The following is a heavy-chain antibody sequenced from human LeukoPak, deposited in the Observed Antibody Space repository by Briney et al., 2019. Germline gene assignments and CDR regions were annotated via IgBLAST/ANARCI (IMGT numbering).Heavy chain of an antibody. Sequence: ASVKVSCKASGYTFTGYYMHWVRQAPGQGLEWMGWINPNRGGTNYAQKFQGWVTMTRDTSISTAYMELSRLRSDDTAVYYCAREGSSSSDYYYYYMDVWGKGTTVTVSS. D-gene: IGHD6-6*01. CDR3: AREGSSSSDYYYYYMDV. J-gene: IGHJ6*03. CDR1: GYTFTGYY. CDR2: INPNRGGT. V-gene: IGHV1-2*04.